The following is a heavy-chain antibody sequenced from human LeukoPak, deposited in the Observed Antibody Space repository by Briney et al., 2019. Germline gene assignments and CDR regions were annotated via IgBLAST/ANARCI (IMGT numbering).Heavy chain of an antibody. CDR1: GFTVSSNY. CDR2: IYSGGST. Sequence: PGGSLRLSCAASGFTVSSNYMSWVRRASGKGLEWVSVIYSGGSTYYADSVKGRFTISRDNSKNTLYLQMNSLRAEDTAVYYCARDGSGWYREGGGNYYGMDVWGQGTTVTVSS. D-gene: IGHD6-19*01. V-gene: IGHV3-53*01. J-gene: IGHJ6*02. CDR3: ARDGSGWYREGGGNYYGMDV.